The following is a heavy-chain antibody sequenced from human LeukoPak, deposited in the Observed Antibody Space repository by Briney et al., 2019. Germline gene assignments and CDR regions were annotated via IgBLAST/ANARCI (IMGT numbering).Heavy chain of an antibody. CDR2: IKQDGSEK. CDR1: GFTFSSYW. D-gene: IGHD2-2*01. Sequence: PGGSLRLSCAASGFTFSSYWMSWVRQAPGKGLEWVANIKQDGSEKYYVDSVKGRFTISRDNAKNSLYLQMNSLRAEDTAVYYCARVGYCSSTSCYSFRLWGQGTMVTVSS. V-gene: IGHV3-7*01. J-gene: IGHJ3*01. CDR3: ARVGYCSSTSCYSFRL.